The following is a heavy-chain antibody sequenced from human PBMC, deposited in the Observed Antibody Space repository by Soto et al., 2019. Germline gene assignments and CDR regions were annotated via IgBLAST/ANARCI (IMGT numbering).Heavy chain of an antibody. D-gene: IGHD2-2*01. CDR2: INPSGGST. Sequence: QVQLVQSGAEVKKPGASVKVSCKASGYTFTSYYMHWVRQAPGQGLEWMGIINPSGGSTSYAQKFQGRVTMTRETSTSTVYMELSSLRSEDTAVYYCARDRIFCSSTSCYFDLVDYWGQGTLVTVSS. J-gene: IGHJ4*02. CDR1: GYTFTSYY. CDR3: ARDRIFCSSTSCYFDLVDY. V-gene: IGHV1-46*01.